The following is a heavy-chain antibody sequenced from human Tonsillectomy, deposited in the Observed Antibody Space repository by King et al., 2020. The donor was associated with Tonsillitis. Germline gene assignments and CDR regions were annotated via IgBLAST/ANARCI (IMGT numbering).Heavy chain of an antibody. V-gene: IGHV3-30*03. J-gene: IGHJ4*02. CDR3: AREERVWKTTYFAY. CDR2: ISYDGSNN. CDR1: GFTFTSYG. Sequence: VQLVESGGGVVQPGTSLRLSCAASGFTFTSYGMHWVRQAPGKGLEWVAVISYDGSNNYYADSVKGRFTISRDNSKNTLYLQMNSLSAEDTAVYFCAREERVWKTTYFAYWGQGTLVTVSS. D-gene: IGHD1-1*01.